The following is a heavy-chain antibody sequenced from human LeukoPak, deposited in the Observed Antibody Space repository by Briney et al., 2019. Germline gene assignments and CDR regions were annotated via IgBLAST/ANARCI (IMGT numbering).Heavy chain of an antibody. CDR3: ARDWYYYDSSGYTLDY. D-gene: IGHD3-22*01. CDR2: IKQDGSEK. CDR1: GFTFSSYW. Sequence: GGSLRLSCAASGFTFSSYWMSWVRQAPGKGLEWVANIKQDGSEKYYVDSVKGRFTISRDNAKNSLYLQMNSLRAEDTAVYYCARDWYYYDSSGYTLDYWGQGTLVTVSS. J-gene: IGHJ4*02. V-gene: IGHV3-7*03.